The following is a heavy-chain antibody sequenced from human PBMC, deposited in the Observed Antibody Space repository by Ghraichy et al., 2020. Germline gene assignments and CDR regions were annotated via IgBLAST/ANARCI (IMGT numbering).Heavy chain of an antibody. V-gene: IGHV3-7*03. J-gene: IGHJ3*02. CDR2: IKRDGSEK. Sequence: GESLRLSCAASGFTFSPYWMSWVRQVPRKGLEWVANIKRDGSEKYYVDSVKGRFSISRDNAKNSLYLQMNSLSAEDTAVYFCARGGGGWGFDIWGQGTMVTVSS. CDR1: GFTFSPYW. CDR3: ARGGGGWGFDI. D-gene: IGHD2-21*01.